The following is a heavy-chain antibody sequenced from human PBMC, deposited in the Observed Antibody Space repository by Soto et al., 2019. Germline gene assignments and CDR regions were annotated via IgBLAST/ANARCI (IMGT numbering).Heavy chain of an antibody. D-gene: IGHD3-22*01. Sequence: GGSLRLSCAASGFPFSNAWMSWVRQAPGKGLEWVGRIKSKTDGGTTDYAAPVKGRFTISRDDSKNTLYLQMNSLKTEDTAVYYCTTGYYDSSGYLTTEWYFDLWGRGTLVTVSS. J-gene: IGHJ2*01. V-gene: IGHV3-15*01. CDR3: TTGYYDSSGYLTTEWYFDL. CDR1: GFPFSNAW. CDR2: IKSKTDGGTT.